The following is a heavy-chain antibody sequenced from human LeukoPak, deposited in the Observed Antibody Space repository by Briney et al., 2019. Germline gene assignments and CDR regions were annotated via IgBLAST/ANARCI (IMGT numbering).Heavy chain of an antibody. D-gene: IGHD3-16*01. CDR1: GFTFSSYW. V-gene: IGHV3-7*03. J-gene: IGHJ6*02. CDR2: INHNGNVN. Sequence: GGSLRLSCAASGFTFSSYWMNWVRQAPGKGLEWVASINHNGNVNYYVDSVKGRFTISRDNAKNSLYLQMSNLRAEDTAVYFCARGGGLDVWGQGATVTVSS. CDR3: ARGGGLDV.